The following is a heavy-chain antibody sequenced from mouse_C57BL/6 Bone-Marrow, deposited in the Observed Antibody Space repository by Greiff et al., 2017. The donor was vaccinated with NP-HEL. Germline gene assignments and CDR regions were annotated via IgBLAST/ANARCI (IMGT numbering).Heavy chain of an antibody. Sequence: EVKLVESGGGLVKPGGSLKLSCAASGFTFSDYGMHWVRQAPEKGLEWVAYISSGSSTIYYADKVKGRFTISRDNAKSTLFLQMTSLRSEDTAMYYYANPFYGNYRAWFAYWGQGTLVTVSA. CDR2: ISSGSSTI. CDR3: ANPFYGNYRAWFAY. CDR1: GFTFSDYG. J-gene: IGHJ3*01. V-gene: IGHV5-17*01. D-gene: IGHD2-1*01.